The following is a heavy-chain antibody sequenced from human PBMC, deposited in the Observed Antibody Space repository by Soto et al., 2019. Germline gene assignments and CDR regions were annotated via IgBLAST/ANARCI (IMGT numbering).Heavy chain of an antibody. CDR1: GYTFTSYD. J-gene: IGHJ5*02. CDR2: MNPNSGYR. V-gene: IGHV1-8*01. D-gene: IGHD1-26*01. Sequence: ASVEVSCKASGYTFTSYDINWVRQAPGQGLEWMGWMNPNSGYRGYAQKFQGRVTMTWDTSISTAYMELSSLRSDDTAVYYCARDPSGSYFPWFDPWGQGTLVTVSS. CDR3: ARDPSGSYFPWFDP.